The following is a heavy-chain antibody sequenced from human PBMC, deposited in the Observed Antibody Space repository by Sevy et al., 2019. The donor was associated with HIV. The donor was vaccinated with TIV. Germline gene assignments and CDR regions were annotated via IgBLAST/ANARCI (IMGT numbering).Heavy chain of an antibody. CDR3: GKPRGSFYFDY. CDR2: ISGSGDST. J-gene: IGHJ4*02. CDR1: AFSFNTYA. V-gene: IGHV3-23*01. D-gene: IGHD3-16*01. Sequence: GGSLRLSCAASAFSFNTYAMSWVRRAPGKGLEWVSTISGSGDSTFYSDSVKGRFTISRDNSKDTLYLQMNSLRAEDTAVYYCGKPRGSFYFDYWGQGTLVTSPQ.